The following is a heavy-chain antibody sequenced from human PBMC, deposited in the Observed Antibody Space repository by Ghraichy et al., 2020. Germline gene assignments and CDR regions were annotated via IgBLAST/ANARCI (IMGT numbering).Heavy chain of an antibody. CDR3: TIGVEASRVSAFDI. J-gene: IGHJ3*02. D-gene: IGHD3-22*01. Sequence: GGSLRLSCAASGFTFNDYAMNWVRQAPGEGLEWVSFISCTSSNIGYADSVKGRFTISRDNAKNSLYLQMNSLRAEDTAVYYCTIGVEASRVSAFDIWGDGTMVTVSS. CDR2: ISCTSSNI. V-gene: IGHV3-9*01. CDR1: GFTFNDYA.